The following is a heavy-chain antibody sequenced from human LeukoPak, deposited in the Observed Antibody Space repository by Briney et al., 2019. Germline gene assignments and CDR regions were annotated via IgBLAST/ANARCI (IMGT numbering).Heavy chain of an antibody. CDR2: ISYDGSNK. CDR3: AKDWGFLEMATIDY. D-gene: IGHD5-24*01. Sequence: GGSLRLSCAASGFTFSSYAMHWVRQAPGKGLEWVAVISYDGSNKYYADSVKGRFTISRDNSKNTLYLQMNSLRAEDTAVYYCAKDWGFLEMATIDYWGQGTLVTVSS. J-gene: IGHJ4*02. CDR1: GFTFSSYA. V-gene: IGHV3-30*04.